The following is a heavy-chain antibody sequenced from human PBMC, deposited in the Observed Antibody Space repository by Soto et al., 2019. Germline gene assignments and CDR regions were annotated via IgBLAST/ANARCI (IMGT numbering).Heavy chain of an antibody. CDR3: ARDRSTYYYYCQDV. Sequence: ASVKVSCKTSGYNFTQFGINWVRQAPGQGLEWMGWSSTFTTIYAEKFQGRVTMSLDTSTGTAYMEVRSLRSDDTAVYYCARDRSTYYYYCQDVWGQGTTVTVSS. J-gene: IGHJ6*02. V-gene: IGHV1-18*01. CDR2: SSTFTT. CDR1: GYNFTQFG.